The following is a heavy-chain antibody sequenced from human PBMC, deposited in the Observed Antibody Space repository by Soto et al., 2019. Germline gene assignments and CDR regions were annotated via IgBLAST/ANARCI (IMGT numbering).Heavy chain of an antibody. V-gene: IGHV4-39*02. D-gene: IGHD2-15*01. J-gene: IGHJ5*02. CDR2: IYYSGST. CDR1: GGSISSSSYY. CDR3: ARDKYCSGGSCRKNWFDP. Sequence: TSETLSLTCTVSGGSISSSSYYWGWIRQPPGKGLEWIGSIYYSGSTYYNPSLKSRVTISVDTSKNQFSLKLSSVTAADTAVYYCARDKYCSGGSCRKNWFDPWGQETLVTVSS.